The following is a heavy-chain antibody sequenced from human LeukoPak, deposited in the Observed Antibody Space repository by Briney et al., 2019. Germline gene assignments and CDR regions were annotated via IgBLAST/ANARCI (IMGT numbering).Heavy chain of an antibody. J-gene: IGHJ5*02. CDR3: ARDGGQWLVTDWFDP. CDR1: GYTFTSYY. Sequence: ASVKVSCKASGYTFTSYYMHWVRQAPGQGLEWMGIINPSGGSTSYAQKFQGRVTMTRDMSTSTVYMELSSLRSEDTAVYYCARDGGQWLVTDWFDPWGQGTLVTVSS. D-gene: IGHD6-19*01. V-gene: IGHV1-46*01. CDR2: INPSGGST.